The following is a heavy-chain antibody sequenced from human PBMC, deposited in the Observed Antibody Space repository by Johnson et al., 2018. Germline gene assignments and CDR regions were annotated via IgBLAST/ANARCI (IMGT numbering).Heavy chain of an antibody. CDR3: TRGGSYMDV. D-gene: IGHD1-26*01. J-gene: IGHJ6*03. Sequence: VQLQESGGGLVQPGGSLRLSCAASGFTFRSYDMHWVRQATGKGLEWVSGIGTAGDTYSAGSVKGRFTISRENAKNSLYLQMNSLRAGDTAVYYCTRGGSYMDVWGKGTTVTVSS. CDR2: IGTAGDT. CDR1: GFTFRSYD. V-gene: IGHV3-13*01.